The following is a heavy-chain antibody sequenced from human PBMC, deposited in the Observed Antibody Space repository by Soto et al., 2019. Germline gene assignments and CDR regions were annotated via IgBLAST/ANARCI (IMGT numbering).Heavy chain of an antibody. V-gene: IGHV3-23*01. J-gene: IGHJ4*02. CDR3: SRDDSDWFFN. D-gene: IGHD3-9*01. CDR2: ITVSGGST. CDR1: GVSFSSYA. Sequence: GGSLRLSCAASGVSFSSYAMTWVRQAPGKGLEWVSAITVSGGSTYYADSVQGRFTISRDDSKKTAYLQMNSLESEDTAVYYCSRDDSDWFFNWGRGTLVTVSS.